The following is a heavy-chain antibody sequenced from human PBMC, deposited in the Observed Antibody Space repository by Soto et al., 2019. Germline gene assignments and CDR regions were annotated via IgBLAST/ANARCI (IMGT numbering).Heavy chain of an antibody. D-gene: IGHD3-3*01. Sequence: LRLSCAACRFTFRRYWMRWCRHPPGKWLELMPNTKLDGSSSYYVDSVKAPFTISRDNAKKSLYLQMNSLRAENTAVYYCARPWNRDYTADAFDIGGQGTMVTVSS. J-gene: IGHJ3*02. CDR3: ARPWNRDYTADAFDI. V-gene: IGHV3-7*01. CDR2: TKLDGSSS. CDR1: RFTFRRYW.